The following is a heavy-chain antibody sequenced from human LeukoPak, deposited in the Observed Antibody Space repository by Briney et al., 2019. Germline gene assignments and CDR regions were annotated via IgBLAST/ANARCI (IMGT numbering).Heavy chain of an antibody. CDR2: ISSSSSYI. V-gene: IGHV3-21*01. CDR3: ASSGSYFGSHAFDI. Sequence: GGSLRLSCAASGFTFSSYSMNWVRQAPGKGLEWVSSISSSSSYIYYADSVKGRFTISRDNAKNSLYLQMNSLRAEDTAVYYCASSGSYFGSHAFDIWGQGTMATVSS. D-gene: IGHD1-26*01. J-gene: IGHJ3*02. CDR1: GFTFSSYS.